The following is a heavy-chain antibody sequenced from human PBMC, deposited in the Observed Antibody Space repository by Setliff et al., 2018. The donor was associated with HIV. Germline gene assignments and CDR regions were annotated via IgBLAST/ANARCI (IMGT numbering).Heavy chain of an antibody. CDR1: GFIFEDFT. D-gene: IGHD4-17*01. Sequence: PGGSLRLSCAASGFIFEDFTMNWVRQVPGKGLEWVALISWDGSSAYYADSVKGRFTISRDNAKNTLFLQMNSLGAEDTAVYYCARGRPWGVTTPHGMDVWGQGTTVTVSS. CDR2: ISWDGSSA. V-gene: IGHV3-43*01. CDR3: ARGRPWGVTTPHGMDV. J-gene: IGHJ6*02.